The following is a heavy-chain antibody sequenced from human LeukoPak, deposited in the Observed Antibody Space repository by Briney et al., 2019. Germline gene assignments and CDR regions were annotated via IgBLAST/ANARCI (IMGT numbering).Heavy chain of an antibody. Sequence: ASVKVSCKASGYTFTGHDINWVRQATGQGLEWMGWMNPNSGITGYAQKFQGRVTMARNTSISTVYMELRSLRSEDTAAYYCARRGGGATIPNYYDASGYFLDYWGQGTLVTVSS. CDR1: GYTFTGHD. CDR3: ARRGGGATIPNYYDASGYFLDY. D-gene: IGHD3-22*01. J-gene: IGHJ4*02. CDR2: MNPNSGIT. V-gene: IGHV1-8*01.